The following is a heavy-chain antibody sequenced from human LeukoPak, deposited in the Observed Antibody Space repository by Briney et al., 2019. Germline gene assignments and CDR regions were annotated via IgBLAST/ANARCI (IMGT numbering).Heavy chain of an antibody. CDR1: GVTFDNYA. Sequence: PGSSLRLSCAASGVTFDNYAMYWVRQAPGKGLEWVSYISWNGGSIGYGDSVKGRFTISRDNAKNSLYLQMNSLRAEDTALYYCAKGQVGATGYFDYWGQGTLVTISS. D-gene: IGHD1-26*01. V-gene: IGHV3-9*01. CDR3: AKGQVGATGYFDY. J-gene: IGHJ4*02. CDR2: ISWNGGSI.